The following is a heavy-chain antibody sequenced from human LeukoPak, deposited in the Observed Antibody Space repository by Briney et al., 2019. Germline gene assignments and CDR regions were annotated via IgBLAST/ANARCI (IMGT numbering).Heavy chain of an antibody. CDR2: IWYDGSNK. Sequence: PGGSLRLSCAASGFTFSSYGMHWVRQAPAKGLEWVAVIWYDGSNKYYADSVKGRFTISRDNSKNTLYLQMNSLRAEDTAVYYCAPLAVASTPRDYWGQGTLVTVSS. CDR3: APLAVASTPRDY. J-gene: IGHJ4*02. V-gene: IGHV3-33*01. D-gene: IGHD6-19*01. CDR1: GFTFSSYG.